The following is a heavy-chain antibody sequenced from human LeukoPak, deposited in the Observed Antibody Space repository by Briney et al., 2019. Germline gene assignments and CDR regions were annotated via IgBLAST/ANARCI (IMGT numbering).Heavy chain of an antibody. Sequence: PSETLSLTCTVSGGSISSGDYYWSWIRQPPGKGLEWIGYIYYSGSTYYNPSLKSRVTISGDTSKNQFSLKLSSVTAADTAVYYCARARYSSGWPFDYWGQGTLVTVSS. CDR1: GGSISSGDYY. CDR3: ARARYSSGWPFDY. V-gene: IGHV4-30-4*01. CDR2: IYYSGST. J-gene: IGHJ4*02. D-gene: IGHD6-19*01.